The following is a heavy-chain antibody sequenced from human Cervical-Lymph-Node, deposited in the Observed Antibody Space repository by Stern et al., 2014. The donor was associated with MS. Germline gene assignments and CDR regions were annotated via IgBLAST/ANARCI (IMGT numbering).Heavy chain of an antibody. D-gene: IGHD2-8*01. Sequence: EVQLVESGGGLVRPGGSLRLSCAASGFTFDDYGMSWVRQAPGKGLEWVAGINWSGGSSGYADSVQGRFTVCHGNARKSLYMQMGGLRAEDTSFYHCARKSRPYANGLDYWGQGTLVTVSS. J-gene: IGHJ4*02. V-gene: IGHV3-20*01. CDR1: GFTFDDYG. CDR2: INWSGGSS. CDR3: ARKSRPYANGLDY.